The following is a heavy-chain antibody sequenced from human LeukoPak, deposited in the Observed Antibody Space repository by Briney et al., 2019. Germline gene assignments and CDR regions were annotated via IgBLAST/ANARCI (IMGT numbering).Heavy chain of an antibody. V-gene: IGHV3-48*03. CDR3: ARRGQWPGLHYYYGMDV. D-gene: IGHD6-19*01. Sequence: AGGSLRLSCAASGFTFSSYEMNWVRKAPGKGLEWVSYISSSGSTIYYADSVKGRFTISRDNAKNSLYLQMNSLRAEDTAVYYCARRGQWPGLHYYYGMDVWGKGTTVTVSS. CDR1: GFTFSSYE. CDR2: ISSSGSTI. J-gene: IGHJ6*04.